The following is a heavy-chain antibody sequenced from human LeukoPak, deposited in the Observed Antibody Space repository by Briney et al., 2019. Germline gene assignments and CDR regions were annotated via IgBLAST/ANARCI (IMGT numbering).Heavy chain of an antibody. V-gene: IGHV3-74*01. CDR2: INSDGSST. CDR3: ATASRYCSSTSCRDY. J-gene: IGHJ4*02. Sequence: GGSLRLSCAASGFTFSGCGMHWVRQAPGKGLVWVSRINSDGSSTSYADSVKGRFTISRDNAKNTLYLQMNSLRAEDTAVYYCATASRYCSSTSCRDYWGQGTLVTVSS. CDR1: GFTFSGCG. D-gene: IGHD2-2*01.